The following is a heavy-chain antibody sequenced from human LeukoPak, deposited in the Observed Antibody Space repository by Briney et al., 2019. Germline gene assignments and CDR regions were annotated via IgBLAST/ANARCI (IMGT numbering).Heavy chain of an antibody. CDR1: GGSFSGYY. D-gene: IGHD2/OR15-2a*01. CDR3: ARGLRIAAFDI. J-gene: IGHJ3*02. Sequence: SETLSLTCAVYGGSFSGYYWSWIRQPPGKGLEWIGEINHSGSTNYNPSLKSRVTIPVDTSKNQFSLKLSSVTAADTAVYYCARGLRIAAFDIWGQGTMVTVSS. CDR2: INHSGST. V-gene: IGHV4-34*01.